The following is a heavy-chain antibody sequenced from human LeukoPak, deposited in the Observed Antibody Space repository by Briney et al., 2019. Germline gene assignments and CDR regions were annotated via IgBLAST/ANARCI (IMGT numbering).Heavy chain of an antibody. CDR3: ARDHIERGLN. CDR2: IYYSGST. Sequence: SETLSLTCTVSGSSISSYYWSWIRQPPGKGLEWIGYIYYSGSTNYNPSLKSRVTISVDTSKNQFSLKLSSVTAADTAVYYCARDHIERGLNWGQGTLVTVSS. V-gene: IGHV4-59*01. CDR1: GSSISSYY. J-gene: IGHJ4*02.